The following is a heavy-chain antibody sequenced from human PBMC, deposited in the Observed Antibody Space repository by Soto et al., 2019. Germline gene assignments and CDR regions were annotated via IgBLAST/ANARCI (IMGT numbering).Heavy chain of an antibody. CDR1: LERVASNTAS. Sequence: QTLSLTCPMSLERVASNTASWNWTRQAPSRGLEWLGRTYFRSKWYNYYAVSVKSRIIINQDTSNTQFSLQLNSVTPEDTAVYFCAKGDHLRPKTGYAFDPWGQGIMVTSP. J-gene: IGHJ5*02. CDR3: AKGDHLRPKTGYAFDP. V-gene: IGHV6-1*01. D-gene: IGHD5-12*01. CDR2: TYFRSKWYN.